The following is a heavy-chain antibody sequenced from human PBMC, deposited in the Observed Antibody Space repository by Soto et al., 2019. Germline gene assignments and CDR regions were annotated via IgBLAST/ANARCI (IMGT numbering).Heavy chain of an antibody. J-gene: IGHJ4*02. V-gene: IGHV5-51*01. CDR1: GYTFSNFW. CDR3: ARSPRSSPYFDF. CDR2: IYPGDHET. Sequence: LGESLKISCQCSGYTFSNFWIGWVRQLPGQGLEWMGIIYPGDHETRYSPSFLGKVTISAETSTNTAYLQWSSLEASDSAFYFCARSPRSSPYFDFWGQGALVTVSS. D-gene: IGHD6-13*01.